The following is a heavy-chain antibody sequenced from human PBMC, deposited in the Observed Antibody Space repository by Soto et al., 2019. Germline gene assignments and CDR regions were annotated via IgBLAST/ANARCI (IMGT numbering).Heavy chain of an antibody. D-gene: IGHD6-13*01. V-gene: IGHV1-69*13. J-gene: IGHJ6*02. CDR2: ISAIFGTA. Sequence: ASVKVSCKASGYTFTSYGISWVRQAPGQGLEWMGWISAIFGTANYAQKFQGRVTITADESTSTAYMELSSLRSEDTAVYYCARDKSVVGVLRIAAAESGYYYYGMDVWGQGTTVTVSS. CDR1: GYTFTSYG. CDR3: ARDKSVVGVLRIAAAESGYYYYGMDV.